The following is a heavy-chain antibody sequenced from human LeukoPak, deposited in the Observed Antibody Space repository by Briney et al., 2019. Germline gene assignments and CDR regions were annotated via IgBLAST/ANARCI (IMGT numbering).Heavy chain of an antibody. D-gene: IGHD1-26*01. V-gene: IGHV3-15*01. Sequence: PGGSLRLSCTASGITFSNAWMNWVRQAPGKGLEWVGRIKNKIASGTTDYAAPVKGRFTISRDDSKNSLYLQMNSLKTEDTAVYYCARDAHGSYDSWGQGALVTVSS. CDR2: IKNKIASGTT. CDR3: ARDAHGSYDS. CDR1: GITFSNAW. J-gene: IGHJ5*01.